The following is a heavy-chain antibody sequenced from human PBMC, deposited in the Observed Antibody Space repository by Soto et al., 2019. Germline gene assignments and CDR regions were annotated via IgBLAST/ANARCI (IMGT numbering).Heavy chain of an antibody. CDR2: IYYSGST. D-gene: IGHD3-10*01. CDR3: ARVWGGAFDI. V-gene: IGHV4-59*01. J-gene: IGHJ3*02. CDR1: GGSISSYY. Sequence: SETLSLTXTVSGGSISSYYWSWIRQPPGKGLEWIGYIYYSGSTNYNPSLKSRVTISVDTSKNQFSLKLSSVAAADTVVYYCARVWGGAFDIWGQGTMVTVSS.